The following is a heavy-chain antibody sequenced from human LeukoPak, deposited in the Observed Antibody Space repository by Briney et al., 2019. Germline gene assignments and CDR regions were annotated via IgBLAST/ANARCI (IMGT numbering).Heavy chain of an antibody. CDR2: MNPNSGNT. D-gene: IGHD3-10*01. CDR1: GYTFTSYD. J-gene: IGHJ6*03. V-gene: IGHV1-8*03. Sequence: ASVKVSCKASGYTFTSYDINWVRQATGQGLEWMGWMNPNSGNTGYAQKFQGRVTITRNTSISTAYMELSSLRSEDTAVYYCARGKILVTMVRGVITRPKNYYMDVWGKGTTVTVSS. CDR3: ARGKILVTMVRGVITRPKNYYMDV.